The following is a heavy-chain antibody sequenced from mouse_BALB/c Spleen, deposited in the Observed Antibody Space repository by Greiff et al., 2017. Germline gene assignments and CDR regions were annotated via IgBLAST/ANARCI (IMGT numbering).Heavy chain of an antibody. V-gene: IGHV1-9*01. D-gene: IGHD2-4*01. Sequence: QVQLKESGAELMKPGASVKISCKATGYTFSSYWIEWVKQRPGHGLEWIGEILPGSGSTNYNEKFKGKATFTADTSSNTAYMQLSSLTSEDSAVYYCARGRDYDGGFAYWGQGTLVTVSA. CDR2: ILPGSGST. J-gene: IGHJ3*01. CDR1: GYTFSSYW. CDR3: ARGRDYDGGFAY.